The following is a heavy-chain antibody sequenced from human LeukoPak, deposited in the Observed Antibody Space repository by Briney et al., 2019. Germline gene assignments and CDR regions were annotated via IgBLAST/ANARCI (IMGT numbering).Heavy chain of an antibody. CDR2: INPSGGST. D-gene: IGHD3-10*01. J-gene: IGHJ6*03. CDR1: GYTFTSYY. V-gene: IGHV1-46*01. Sequence: GASVKVSCKASGYTFTSYYMHWVRQAPGQGLEWMGIINPSGGSTSYAQKFQGRVTMTRDMSTSTVYMELSSLRSEDTAVYYCARGYYGSGSYVFNRGHYYYYMDVWGKGTTVTVSS. CDR3: ARGYYGSGSYVFNRGHYYYYMDV.